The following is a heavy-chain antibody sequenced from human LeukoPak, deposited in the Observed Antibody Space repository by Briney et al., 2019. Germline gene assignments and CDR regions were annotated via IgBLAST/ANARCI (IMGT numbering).Heavy chain of an antibody. V-gene: IGHV4-59*12. D-gene: IGHD3-16*02. Sequence: SETLSLTCTVSGGSISSYYWSWIRQPPGKGLEWIGYIYYSGSTNYNPSLKSRVTISVDTSKNQFSLKLSSVTAADTAVYYCARLIHYVWGSYRYTLDYWGQGTLVTVSS. CDR1: GGSISSYY. J-gene: IGHJ4*02. CDR2: IYYSGST. CDR3: ARLIHYVWGSYRYTLDY.